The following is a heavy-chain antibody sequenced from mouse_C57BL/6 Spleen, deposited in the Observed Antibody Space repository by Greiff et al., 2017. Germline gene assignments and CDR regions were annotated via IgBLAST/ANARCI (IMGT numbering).Heavy chain of an antibody. D-gene: IGHD1-1*01. J-gene: IGHJ2*01. V-gene: IGHV1-76*01. CDR1: GYTFTDYY. Sequence: VMLVESGAELVRPGASVKLSCKASGYTFTDYYINWVKQRPGQGLEWIARIYPGSGKTYYNEKFKGKATLTAEKSSSTAYMQLSSLTSEDSAVYFCARGGYYGSSPLFDYWGQGTTLTVSS. CDR3: ARGGYYGSSPLFDY. CDR2: IYPGSGKT.